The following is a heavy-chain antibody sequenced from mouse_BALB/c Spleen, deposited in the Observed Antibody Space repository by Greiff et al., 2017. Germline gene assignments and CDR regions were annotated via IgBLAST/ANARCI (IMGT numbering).Heavy chain of an antibody. D-gene: IGHD2-12*01. V-gene: IGHV5-12-1*01. Sequence: EVKLQESGGGLVKPGGSLKLSCAASGFAFSSYDMSWVRQTPEKRLEWVAYISSGGGSTYYPDTVKGRFTISRDNAKNTLYLQMSSLKSEDTAMYYCARVTTDYAMDYWGQGTSVTVSS. CDR1: GFAFSSYD. CDR2: ISSGGGST. J-gene: IGHJ4*01. CDR3: ARVTTDYAMDY.